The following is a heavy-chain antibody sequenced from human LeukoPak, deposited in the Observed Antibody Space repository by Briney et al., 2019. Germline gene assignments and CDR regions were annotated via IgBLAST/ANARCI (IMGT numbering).Heavy chain of an antibody. J-gene: IGHJ3*02. CDR2: IKQDGSEK. CDR3: ARGLPSYYDILTGWSAFDI. CDR1: GFTFSSYW. D-gene: IGHD3-9*01. Sequence: GGSLRLSCAASGFTFSSYWMSWVRQAPGKGLEWVANIKQDGSEKYYVDSVKGRFTISKDNAKNSLYLQMNSLRAEDTAVYYCARGLPSYYDILTGWSAFDIWGQGTMVTVSS. V-gene: IGHV3-7*01.